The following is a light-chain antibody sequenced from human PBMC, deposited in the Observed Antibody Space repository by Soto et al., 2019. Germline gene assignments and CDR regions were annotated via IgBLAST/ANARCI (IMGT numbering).Light chain of an antibody. CDR1: SSNIGTGYD. J-gene: IGLJ3*02. CDR3: GTWDSSLNTGWV. Sequence: QSVLTQPPSVSGAPGQRVTISCSGSSSNIGTGYDVHWYQQIPGTAPKLLIYEDNKRPSEIPDRFSGSKSGTSATLGITGLQTGDEADYYCGTWDSSLNTGWVFGGGTKLTVL. CDR2: EDN. V-gene: IGLV1-51*01.